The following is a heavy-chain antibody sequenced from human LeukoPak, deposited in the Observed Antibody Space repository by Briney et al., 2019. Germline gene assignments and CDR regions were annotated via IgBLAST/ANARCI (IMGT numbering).Heavy chain of an antibody. D-gene: IGHD4-17*01. V-gene: IGHV3-23*01. CDR2: ISGSGGST. CDR1: GGSISSSSYY. CDR3: AKPSGLGPYGDYVN. J-gene: IGHJ4*02. Sequence: PSETLSLTRTVSGGSISSSSYYWGWIRQPPGKGLEWVSAISGSGGSTYYADSVKGRFTISRDNSKNTLYLQMNSLRAEDTAVYYCAKPSGLGPYGDYVNWGQGTLVTVSS.